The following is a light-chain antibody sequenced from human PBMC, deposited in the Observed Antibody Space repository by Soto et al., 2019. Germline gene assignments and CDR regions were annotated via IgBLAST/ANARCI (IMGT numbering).Light chain of an antibody. V-gene: IGKV1-27*01. CDR2: AAS. CDR1: QYISNY. CDR3: QRYNNGRT. J-gene: IGKJ1*01. Sequence: DIQMTQSPSSLSASVGDKVTITCRASQYISNYLAWYQQTPGKPPKLLIYAASTLQPGVPSRFSGSASGTDFTLSINNLQPEDVATYYCQRYNNGRTFGQGTKVELK.